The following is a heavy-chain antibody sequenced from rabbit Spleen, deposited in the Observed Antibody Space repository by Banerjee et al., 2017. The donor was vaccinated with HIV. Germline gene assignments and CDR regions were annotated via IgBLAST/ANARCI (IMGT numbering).Heavy chain of an antibody. Sequence: QSLEESGGGLVKPGTSLTLICTASGFSFSTNYDMCWVRQAPGKGLEWIGCIYTGNGKNYYASWAKGRFTISKASSTTVTLEMTSLTAADTATYFCARDAGSYDYIDVYFNLWGPGTLVTVS. D-gene: IGHD8-1*01. CDR2: IYTGNGKN. V-gene: IGHV1S40*01. CDR3: ARDAGSYDYIDVYFNL. J-gene: IGHJ4*01. CDR1: GFSFSTNYD.